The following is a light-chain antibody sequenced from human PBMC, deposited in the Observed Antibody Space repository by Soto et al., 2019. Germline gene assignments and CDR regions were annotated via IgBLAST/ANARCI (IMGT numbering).Light chain of an antibody. Sequence: QSVLTQPPSVSGSPGQSVTISCTGTSSDIGGYNYVSWYQQLPGKAPKLMIYDVSKRPSGVPDRFSDSNSGNTASLTISGLQAEDEADYYCCSYAGTTHVFGTGTKVTVL. CDR3: CSYAGTTHV. CDR2: DVS. V-gene: IGLV2-11*01. J-gene: IGLJ1*01. CDR1: SSDIGGYNY.